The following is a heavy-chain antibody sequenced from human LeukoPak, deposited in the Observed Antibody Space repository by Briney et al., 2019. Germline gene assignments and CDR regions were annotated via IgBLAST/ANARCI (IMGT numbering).Heavy chain of an antibody. D-gene: IGHD1-26*01. J-gene: IGHJ3*02. Sequence: PSETLSLTCAVYGGSFSGYYWSWIRQPPGKGLEWIGEINHSGSTNYNPSLKSRVTISVDTSKNQFSLKLSSVTAADTAVYYCARAQSGSYLNDAFDIWGQGTMVTVSS. CDR2: INHSGST. CDR1: GGSFSGYY. V-gene: IGHV4-34*01. CDR3: ARAQSGSYLNDAFDI.